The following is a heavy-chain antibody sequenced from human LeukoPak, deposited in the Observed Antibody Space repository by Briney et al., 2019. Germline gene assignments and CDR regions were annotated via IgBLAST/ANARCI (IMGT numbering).Heavy chain of an antibody. CDR3: ARSTGTTFEFSDY. D-gene: IGHD3-16*01. V-gene: IGHV1-2*02. CDR2: INPNSGGT. Sequence: ASVKVSCKASGYAFTDYYIHWVRQAPGQGLEWVGWINPNSGGTIYAQKFQGRVTMTRDTSISTLYMELSRLRSDDTAVYYCARSTGTTFEFSDYWGPGTLVTVSS. CDR1: GYAFTDYY. J-gene: IGHJ4*02.